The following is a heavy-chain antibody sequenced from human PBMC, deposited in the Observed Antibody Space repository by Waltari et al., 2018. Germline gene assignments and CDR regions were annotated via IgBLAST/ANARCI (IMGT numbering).Heavy chain of an antibody. Sequence: QLLQSGGGLVPPGGSLRLSCAASGPPFDSYTMHWVRQSPGKGLQYVSTRKNNGGGTHYADSVKGRFSVSRDNSRNKVFLQMGGLRLEDTAVYYCATDFRKSSYSWGQGTLVIVSS. V-gene: IGHV3-64*07. CDR3: ATDFRKSSYS. CDR2: RKNNGGGT. J-gene: IGHJ4*02. CDR1: GPPFDSYT. D-gene: IGHD2-21*01.